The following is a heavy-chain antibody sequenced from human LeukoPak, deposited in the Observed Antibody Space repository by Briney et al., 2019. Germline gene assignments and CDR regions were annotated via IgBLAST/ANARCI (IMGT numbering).Heavy chain of an antibody. Sequence: SETLSLTCTVSGGSISSSSYYWGWIRQPPGKGLEWIGSIYYSGSTYYNPSLKGRVTISVDTSKNQFSLKLSSVTAADTAVYYCARLGTGTNCFDYWGQGTLVTVSS. D-gene: IGHD1/OR15-1a*01. V-gene: IGHV4-39*01. CDR1: GGSISSSSYY. J-gene: IGHJ4*02. CDR3: ARLGTGTNCFDY. CDR2: IYYSGST.